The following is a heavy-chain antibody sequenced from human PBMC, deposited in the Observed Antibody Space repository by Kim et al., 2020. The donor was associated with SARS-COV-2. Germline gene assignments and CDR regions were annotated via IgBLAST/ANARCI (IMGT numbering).Heavy chain of an antibody. Sequence: GGSLRLSCAASGFPFSDYRMNWVRQASGRGLEWVSYISESGTTTHYADSVKGRSTISRDNAKNSLYLQMNSLGDDDTAVSYCSRCGGWGSPYPMDVWGQG. D-gene: IGHD3-16*01. CDR3: SRCGGWGSPYPMDV. J-gene: IGHJ6*02. CDR1: GFPFSDYR. CDR2: ISESGTTT. V-gene: IGHV3-48*02.